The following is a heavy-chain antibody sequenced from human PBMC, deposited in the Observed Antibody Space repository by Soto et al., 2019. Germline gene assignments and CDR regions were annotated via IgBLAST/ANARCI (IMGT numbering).Heavy chain of an antibody. CDR2: ISYDGSNK. Sequence: QVQLVESGGGVVQPGRSLRLSCAASGFTFSSYGMHWVRQAPGKGLEWVAVISYDGSNKYYADSVKGRFTISRDNSKKTLYLQMNSLRAEDTAVYYCAKEKGYDFWSGLDAFDIWGQGTIVTVSS. J-gene: IGHJ3*02. CDR3: AKEKGYDFWSGLDAFDI. CDR1: GFTFSSYG. D-gene: IGHD3-3*01. V-gene: IGHV3-30*18.